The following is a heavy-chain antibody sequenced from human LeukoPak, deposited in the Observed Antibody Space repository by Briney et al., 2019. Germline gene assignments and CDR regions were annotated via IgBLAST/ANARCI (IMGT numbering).Heavy chain of an antibody. CDR3: AREVGPLSSGSPKHYGMDV. Sequence: SETLSLTCAVYGGSFSGYYWSWIRQPPGKGLEWIGEINHSGSTNYNPSLKSRVTISVDTSKNQFSLKLSSVTAADTAVYYCAREVGPLSSGSPKHYGMDVWGKGTTVTVSS. J-gene: IGHJ6*04. CDR2: INHSGST. D-gene: IGHD3-10*01. V-gene: IGHV4-34*01. CDR1: GGSFSGYY.